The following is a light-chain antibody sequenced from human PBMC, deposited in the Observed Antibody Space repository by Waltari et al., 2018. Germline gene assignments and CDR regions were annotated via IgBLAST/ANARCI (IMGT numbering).Light chain of an antibody. CDR3: VAWDASLSSPV. J-gene: IGLJ2*01. CDR2: RNT. CDR1: SSTAGSTL. V-gene: IGLV1-47*01. Sequence: QSVLTQTPSASGTPGQRVTISCAGSSSTAGSTLVYWYQPLPGTAPKLLIHRNTQRSPGVPARFYGSKSCTSASLAISGLRSEDEADYYCVAWDASLSSPVFGGGTKLTVL.